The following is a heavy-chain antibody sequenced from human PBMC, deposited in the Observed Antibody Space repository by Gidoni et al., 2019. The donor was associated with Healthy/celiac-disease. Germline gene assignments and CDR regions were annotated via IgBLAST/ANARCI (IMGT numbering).Heavy chain of an antibody. CDR3: ARGRGSGWILLDYFDY. J-gene: IGHJ4*02. CDR1: GYTFTSYD. CDR2: MNPNSGNT. D-gene: IGHD6-19*01. Sequence: QVPLVQSGAEVKKPGASVKVSCKASGYTFTSYDINWVRQATGQGLEWMGWMNPNSGNTGYAQKFQGRVTMTRNTSISTAYMELSSLRSEDTAVYYCARGRGSGWILLDYFDYWGQGTLVTVSS. V-gene: IGHV1-8*01.